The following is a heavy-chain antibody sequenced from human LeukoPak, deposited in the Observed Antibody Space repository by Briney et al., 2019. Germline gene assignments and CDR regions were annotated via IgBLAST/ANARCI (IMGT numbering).Heavy chain of an antibody. CDR1: GFTFSSYG. CDR3: AKELYDNLGYYVKENSFDV. D-gene: IGHD3-22*01. V-gene: IGHV3-30*02. CDR2: IRYDGSNK. J-gene: IGHJ3*01. Sequence: PGGPLRLSCAASGFTFSSYGMHWVRQAPGKGLEWVAFIRYDGSNKYYADSVTGRFTISRDNSKNTLYLHMNSLSAEDTAIYFCAKELYDNLGYYVKENSFDVWGQGTMLTVSS.